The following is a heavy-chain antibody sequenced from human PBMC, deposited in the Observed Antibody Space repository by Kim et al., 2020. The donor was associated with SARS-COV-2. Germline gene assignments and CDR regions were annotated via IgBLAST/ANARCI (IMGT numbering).Heavy chain of an antibody. CDR1: GGSLNGHF. D-gene: IGHD3-22*01. V-gene: IGHV4-34*01. CDR3: ARISDANYYDGSVGDAFDI. Sequence: SETLSLTCAVYGGSLNGHFWTWIRHSPGKGLEWIGEINHNGIAKSNPSPPSLKSRVTISLDTSTNQFPLSLYAVTAADTAMYFCARISDANYYDGSVGDAFDIWGQGTMVTVSS. CDR2: INHNGIA. J-gene: IGHJ3*02.